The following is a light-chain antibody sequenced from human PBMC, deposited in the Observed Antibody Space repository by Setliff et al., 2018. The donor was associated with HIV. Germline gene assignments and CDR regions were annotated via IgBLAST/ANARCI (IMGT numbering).Light chain of an antibody. CDR1: SSDVGSYNY. J-gene: IGLJ1*01. CDR3: QSYDNSLDAYV. Sequence: QSALTQPRSVSGSPGQSVTISCTGTSSDVGSYNYVSWYQQHPGKAPKLMIYDVTKRPSGVPDRFSGSKSGTSASLAIAGLQPEDEADYYCQSYDNSLDAYVFGTGTKVTVL. CDR2: DVT. V-gene: IGLV2-11*01.